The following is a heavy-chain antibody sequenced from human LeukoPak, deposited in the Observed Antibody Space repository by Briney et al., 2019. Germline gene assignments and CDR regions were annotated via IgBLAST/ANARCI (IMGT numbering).Heavy chain of an antibody. CDR1: GFSVSGIY. CDR3: AMTDDFWIVSSY. CDR2: IYSAGTS. J-gene: IGHJ4*02. V-gene: IGHV3-53*01. Sequence: GGALRLSCTVSGFSVSGIYLSWVRQVPGKGLQWVSGIYSAGTSFHAESLEGRFTVSRDFSKNILYLQMNSLRAEDTGVYYCAMTDDFWIVSSYWGQGTSVTVSS. D-gene: IGHD3-3*01.